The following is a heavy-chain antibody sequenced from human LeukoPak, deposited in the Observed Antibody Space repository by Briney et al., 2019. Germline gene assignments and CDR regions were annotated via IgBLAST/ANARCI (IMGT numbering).Heavy chain of an antibody. Sequence: ASVKVSCKASGYTFTSYGISWVRQAPGQGLEWMGWISAYNGNTNYAQKLQGRVTMTTDTSTSTAYMELRSLRSDDTAVYYCARDRNSIVVVPAALDAFDIWGQGTMVTVSS. CDR1: GYTFTSYG. CDR2: ISAYNGNT. CDR3: ARDRNSIVVVPAALDAFDI. J-gene: IGHJ3*02. D-gene: IGHD2-2*01. V-gene: IGHV1-18*01.